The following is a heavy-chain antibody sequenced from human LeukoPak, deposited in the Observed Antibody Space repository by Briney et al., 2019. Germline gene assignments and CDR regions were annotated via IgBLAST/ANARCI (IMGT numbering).Heavy chain of an antibody. V-gene: IGHV3-21*04. CDR2: ISYTGTYI. J-gene: IGHJ4*02. CDR3: AKDIEQWLAGGFDY. Sequence: GGSLRLSCAASAFSLNAYNMNWVRQAPGKGLEWVSSISYTGTYIYYADSVKGRFTISRDNAKNSLYLQMNSLRAEDTALYYCAKDIEQWLAGGFDYWGQGTLVTVSS. CDR1: AFSLNAYN. D-gene: IGHD6-19*01.